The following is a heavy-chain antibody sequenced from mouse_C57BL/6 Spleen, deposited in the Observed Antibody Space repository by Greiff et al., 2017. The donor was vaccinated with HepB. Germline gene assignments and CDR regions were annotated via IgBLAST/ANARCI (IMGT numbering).Heavy chain of an antibody. V-gene: IGHV5-17*01. CDR1: GFTFSDYG. D-gene: IGHD2-1*01. CDR3: ARSANYRFDY. CDR2: ISSGSSTI. J-gene: IGHJ2*01. Sequence: EVKLMESGGGLVKPGGSLKLSCAASGFTFSDYGMHWVRQAPEKGLEWVAYISSGSSTIYYADTVKGRFTISRDNAKNTLFLQMTSLRSEDTAMYYCARSANYRFDYWGQGTTLTVSS.